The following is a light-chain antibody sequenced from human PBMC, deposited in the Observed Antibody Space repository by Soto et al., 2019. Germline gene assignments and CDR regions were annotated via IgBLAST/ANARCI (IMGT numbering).Light chain of an antibody. CDR2: DAS. V-gene: IGKV1-13*02. CDR1: QGISSA. J-gene: IGKJ3*01. Sequence: AIQLTQSPSSLSASVGDRVTITCRASQGISSALAWWQQKPGKAPILLIYDASSLESGVPSRFSGSGSGTDFTLTISSLQPEDFATYYCQQFDTYPLTFGPGTKVDLK. CDR3: QQFDTYPLT.